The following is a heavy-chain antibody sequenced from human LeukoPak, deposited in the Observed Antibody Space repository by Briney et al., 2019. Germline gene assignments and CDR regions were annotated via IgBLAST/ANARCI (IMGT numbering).Heavy chain of an antibody. V-gene: IGHV4-34*01. CDR1: GGSFSGYH. D-gene: IGHD4-23*01. Sequence: SETLSLTCAVHGGSFSGYHWNWIRQSPGKGLEWIGEINDRGHTNYNPSLESRITISVDTSKKQFSLNLSSVTAADAAVYYCARDLTTVVTTAYYCDFGGQGTLVTVSS. CDR3: ARDLTTVVTTAYYCDF. CDR2: INDRGHT. J-gene: IGHJ4*02.